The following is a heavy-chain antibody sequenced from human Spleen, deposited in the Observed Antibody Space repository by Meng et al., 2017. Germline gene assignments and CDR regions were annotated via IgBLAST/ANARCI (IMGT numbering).Heavy chain of an antibody. CDR3: ARGPLTRGDIAWFDP. D-gene: IGHD2-21*02. Sequence: QAQLQESGPGLVKPSQTLSLTCTVSGGSISSGDYYWSWIRQHPGKGLEWIGYIYYSGSTYYNPSLKSLLTISVDTSKNQFSLKLSSVTAADTAVYYCARGPLTRGDIAWFDPWGQGTLVTVSS. CDR2: IYYSGST. V-gene: IGHV4-31*01. CDR1: GGSISSGDYY. J-gene: IGHJ5*02.